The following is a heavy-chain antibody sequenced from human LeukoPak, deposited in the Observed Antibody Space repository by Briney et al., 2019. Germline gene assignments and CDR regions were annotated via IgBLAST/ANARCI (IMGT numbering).Heavy chain of an antibody. CDR1: GFTFGDYW. CDR2: ISTDGSTT. J-gene: IGHJ4*02. D-gene: IGHD1-14*01. CDR3: TRVGSGTTRDY. V-gene: IGHV3-74*01. Sequence: PGGSLRLSCAASGFTFGDYWMHWVRQTPGKGLVWVSRISTDGSTTSYADSVKGRFTISRDNAKNTLYLQMNSLRAEDTAVYYCTRVGSGTTRDYWGQGTLVTVSS.